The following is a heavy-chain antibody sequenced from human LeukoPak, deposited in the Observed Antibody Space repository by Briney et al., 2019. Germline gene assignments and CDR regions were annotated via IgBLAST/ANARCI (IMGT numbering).Heavy chain of an antibody. J-gene: IGHJ4*02. CDR2: IIPTLGIA. Sequence: SVKVSCKASGGTFSSYAISWVRQAPGQGLEWMGRIIPTLGIANYAQKFQGRVTITADKSTSTAYMELSSLRSEDTAVYYCAREDTAMGAFDYWGQGTLVTVSS. CDR3: AREDTAMGAFDY. D-gene: IGHD5-18*01. CDR1: GGTFSSYA. V-gene: IGHV1-69*04.